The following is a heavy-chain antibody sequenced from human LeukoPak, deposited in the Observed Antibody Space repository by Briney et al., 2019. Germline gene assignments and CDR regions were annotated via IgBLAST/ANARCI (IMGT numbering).Heavy chain of an antibody. D-gene: IGHD6-19*01. Sequence: PSETLSLTCTVSGGSISSSSYYWSWIRQPPGKGLEWIGEINHSGSTNYNPSLKSRVTISVDTSKNQFSLKLSSVTAADTAVYYCATAVSGWYKALRYWGQGTLVTVSS. CDR3: ATAVSGWYKALRY. CDR1: GGSISSSSYY. CDR2: INHSGST. V-gene: IGHV4-39*07. J-gene: IGHJ4*02.